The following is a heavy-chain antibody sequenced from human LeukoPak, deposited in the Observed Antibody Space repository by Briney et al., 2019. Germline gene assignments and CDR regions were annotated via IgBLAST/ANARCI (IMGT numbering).Heavy chain of an antibody. CDR3: AREVYYGSGSYLDY. J-gene: IGHJ4*02. D-gene: IGHD3-10*01. CDR1: GYTFTSYY. Sequence: ASVKVSCKAPGYTFTSYYMHWVRQAPGQGLEWMGIINPSGGSTNFAQKFQGRVTMTRDASTTTVYLDLGSLRSEDTAVYYCAREVYYGSGSYLDYWGQGTLVTVSS. CDR2: INPSGGST. V-gene: IGHV1-46*01.